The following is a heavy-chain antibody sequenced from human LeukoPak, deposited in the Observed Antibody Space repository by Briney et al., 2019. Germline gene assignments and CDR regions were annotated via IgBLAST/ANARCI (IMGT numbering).Heavy chain of an antibody. CDR1: GFSFSDYY. Sequence: GSLRLSCTASGFSFSDYYMSWIRQAPVKGLEWISYIDGSGSRIYYADSVRGRFTISRDNDKKSVYLQMNSLRAEDTAVYYCARELGKGWFDPWGQGTLVTVSS. J-gene: IGHJ5*02. D-gene: IGHD7-27*01. CDR2: IDGSGSRI. CDR3: ARELGKGWFDP. V-gene: IGHV3-11*04.